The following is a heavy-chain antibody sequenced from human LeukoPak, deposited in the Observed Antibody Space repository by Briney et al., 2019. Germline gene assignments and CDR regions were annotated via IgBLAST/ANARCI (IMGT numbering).Heavy chain of an antibody. J-gene: IGHJ4*02. CDR3: ARQLAYCGGDCFFY. V-gene: IGHV4-4*02. CDR1: GGSISSSNW. CDR2: IYHSGST. D-gene: IGHD2-21*01. Sequence: ASGTLSLTCAVSGGSISSSNWWSWVRQPPGKRLEWIGEIYHSGSTNYNPSLKSRVTISVDKSKNQFSLKLSSVTAADTAVYYCARQLAYCGGDCFFYWGQGTLVTVSS.